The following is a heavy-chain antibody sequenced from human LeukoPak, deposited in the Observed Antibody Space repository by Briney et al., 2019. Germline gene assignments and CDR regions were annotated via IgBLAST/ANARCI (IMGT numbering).Heavy chain of an antibody. D-gene: IGHD2/OR15-2a*01. J-gene: IGHJ5*02. CDR2: IRSKAYGGTT. CDR1: GFTFGDYA. CDR3: TRAHFSNWFDP. V-gene: IGHV3-49*04. Sequence: GGSLRLSRTASGFTFGDYAMSWVRQAPGKGLEWVGFIRSKAYGGTTEYAASVKGRFTISRDDSKSIAYLQMNSLKTEDTAVYYCTRAHFSNWFDPWGQGTLVTVPS.